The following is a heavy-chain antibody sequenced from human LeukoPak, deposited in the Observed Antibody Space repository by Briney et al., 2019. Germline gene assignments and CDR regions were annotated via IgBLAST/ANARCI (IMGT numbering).Heavy chain of an antibody. J-gene: IGHJ5*02. CDR2: IYYSGST. CDR1: GGSISSSSYY. Sequence: SETLSLTCTVSGGSISSSSYYWGWIRQPPGKGLEWIGSIYYSGSTYYNPSLKSRVTISVDTSKNQFSLKLSSVTVADTAVYYCARQRSYYDKGLDPWGQGTLVTVPS. CDR3: ARQRSYYDKGLDP. D-gene: IGHD1-26*01. V-gene: IGHV4-39*01.